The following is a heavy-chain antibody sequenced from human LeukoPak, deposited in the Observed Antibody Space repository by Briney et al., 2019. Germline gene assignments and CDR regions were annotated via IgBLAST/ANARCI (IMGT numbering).Heavy chain of an antibody. CDR1: GFTFSSYS. D-gene: IGHD3-10*01. CDR3: ARGSTMVRGYAFDI. CDR2: ISSSSSTI. Sequence: PGRSLGLSCAASGFTFSSYSMNWVRQAPGKGLEWVSYISSSSSTIYYADSVKGRFTISRDNAKNSLYLQMNSLRDEDTAVYYCARGSTMVRGYAFDIWGQGTMVTVSS. V-gene: IGHV3-48*02. J-gene: IGHJ3*02.